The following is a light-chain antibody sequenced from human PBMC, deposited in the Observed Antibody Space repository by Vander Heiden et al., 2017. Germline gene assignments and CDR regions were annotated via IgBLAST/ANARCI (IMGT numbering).Light chain of an antibody. J-gene: IGKJ4*01. Sequence: DIQTTQSPASLSAFVGDRVTLTCRASQGIGNYLAWYQQKPGKPPKLLIYAASTLQTGVPSRFSGSGSGTDFTLAISSLQPEDVATYFCQKYNSVPLTFGGGSKVEIK. CDR2: AAS. CDR3: QKYNSVPLT. V-gene: IGKV1-27*01. CDR1: QGIGNY.